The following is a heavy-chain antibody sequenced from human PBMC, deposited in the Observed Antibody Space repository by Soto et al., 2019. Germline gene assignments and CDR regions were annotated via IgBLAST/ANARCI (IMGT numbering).Heavy chain of an antibody. CDR3: ARGLPEHYCYNGVDV. V-gene: IGHV3-21*01. CDR1: GFTFSSYS. D-gene: IGHD2-15*01. Sequence: GGSLRLSCAASGFTFSSYSMNWVRQAPGKGLEWVSSISSSSSYIYYADSVKGRFTISRDNAKKSLYLQMNSLRADDTAVYYCARGLPEHYCYNGVDVWGQGTTVTVSS. J-gene: IGHJ6*02. CDR2: ISSSSSYI.